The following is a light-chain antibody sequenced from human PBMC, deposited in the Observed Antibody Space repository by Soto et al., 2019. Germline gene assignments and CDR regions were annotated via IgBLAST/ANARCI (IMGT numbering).Light chain of an antibody. J-gene: IGKJ5*01. CDR2: DAS. Sequence: DIQMTQSPSSVSASLGDGATIXXQASQDISNYLNWYQQKPGKAPKLXIYDASNLETGVPSRFSGSGSGTDFTFTISSLQPEDIATYYCQQYDNLPITFGQGTRLEIK. CDR3: QQYDNLPIT. V-gene: IGKV1-33*01. CDR1: QDISNY.